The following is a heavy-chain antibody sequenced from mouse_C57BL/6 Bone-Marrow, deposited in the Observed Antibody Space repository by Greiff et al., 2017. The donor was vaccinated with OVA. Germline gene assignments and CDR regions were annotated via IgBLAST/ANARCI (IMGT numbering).Heavy chain of an antibody. J-gene: IGHJ2*01. CDR3: ARRAYYYGSSLY. Sequence: QVQLQQPGAELVKPGASVKLSCKASGYTFTSYWMQWVKQRPGQGLEWIGEIDPSDSYTNYNQKFKGKATLTVDTSSSTAYMQLSSLTSEDSAVYYCARRAYYYGSSLYWGQGTTLTVSS. V-gene: IGHV1-50*01. CDR1: GYTFTSYW. CDR2: IDPSDSYT. D-gene: IGHD1-1*01.